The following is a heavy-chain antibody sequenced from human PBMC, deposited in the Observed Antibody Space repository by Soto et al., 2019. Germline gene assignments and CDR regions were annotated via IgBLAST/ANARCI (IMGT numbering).Heavy chain of an antibody. CDR3: ARTKGLRRHGAMDI. V-gene: IGHV4-34*01. D-gene: IGHD1-26*01. CDR1: NGSFSGYY. J-gene: IGHJ3*02. CDR2: INHSGST. Sequence: KPSETLSLTCTIYNGSFSGYYWGWLRQPPGKGLEWIGHINHSGSTTYNPSLKSRVTIAVDTSENHFSLRLSSMTAADTAVYYCARTKGLRRHGAMDIWGQGTMVTVSS.